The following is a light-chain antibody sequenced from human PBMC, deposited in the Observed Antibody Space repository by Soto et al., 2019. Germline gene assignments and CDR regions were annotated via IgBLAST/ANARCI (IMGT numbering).Light chain of an antibody. CDR2: EVS. J-gene: IGLJ1*01. Sequence: SVLTQPASVSGSTGQAITISCTGTSSDVGGYNYVSWYQQQSGKAPKLIIHEVSNRPSGVSNRFSGSKSGNTASLTISGLQAEDEADYYCDSYTSSRAYVFGSGTKVTVL. V-gene: IGLV2-14*01. CDR1: SSDVGGYNY. CDR3: DSYTSSRAYV.